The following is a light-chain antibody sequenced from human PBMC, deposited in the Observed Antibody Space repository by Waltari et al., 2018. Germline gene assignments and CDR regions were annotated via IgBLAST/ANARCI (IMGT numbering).Light chain of an antibody. CDR2: GNS. Sequence: QSVLTQPPSVSGAPGQRVTISCTGSSSNIGAGYDVHWYQQLPGTAPKLPIYGNSNRPSGVPARVSDSKSGTSASLAITGLQAEDEADYYCQSYDSSLSGYVFGTGTKVTVL. CDR1: SSNIGAGYD. J-gene: IGLJ1*01. CDR3: QSYDSSLSGYV. V-gene: IGLV1-40*01.